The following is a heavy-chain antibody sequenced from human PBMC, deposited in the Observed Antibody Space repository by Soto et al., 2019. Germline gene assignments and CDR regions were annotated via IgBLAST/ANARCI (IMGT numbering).Heavy chain of an antibody. J-gene: IGHJ4*02. D-gene: IGHD4-17*01. CDR2: TRNKANSHTT. Sequence: GGSLRLSCAASGFIFSDHYMDWVRQAPGKGLEWVGRTRNKANSHTTEYAASVKGRFTISRDDSKNSLYLQMNSLKIEDTAVYYCARATTVTDYWGQGTLVTVSS. V-gene: IGHV3-72*01. CDR3: ARATTVTDY. CDR1: GFIFSDHY.